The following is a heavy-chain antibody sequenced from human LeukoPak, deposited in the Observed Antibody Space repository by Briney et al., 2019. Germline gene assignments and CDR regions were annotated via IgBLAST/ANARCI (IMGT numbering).Heavy chain of an antibody. CDR3: ARYCGGDCRGDSYYFDY. Sequence: GASVKVSCKTSGDTFSNFVISWVRQAPGQGLEWMGGIIPIFGTANYAQKFQGRVTITTDESTSTAYMELSSLRSEDTAVYYCARYCGGDCRGDSYYFDYWGQGTLVTVSS. J-gene: IGHJ4*02. D-gene: IGHD2-21*01. CDR1: GDTFSNFV. V-gene: IGHV1-69*05. CDR2: IIPIFGTA.